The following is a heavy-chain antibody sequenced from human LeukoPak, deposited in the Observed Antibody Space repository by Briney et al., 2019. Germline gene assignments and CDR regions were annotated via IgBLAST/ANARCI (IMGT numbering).Heavy chain of an antibody. CDR2: IYYSGST. V-gene: IGHV4-59*08. D-gene: IGHD2-15*01. J-gene: IGHJ6*02. Sequence: SETRSLTCTVSVGSFSSFHWAWIRQPPGKGLEWIGYIYYSGSTNYNPSLKSRVTISVDTSKNQFSLELSSVTAADTGVHHSTRQFRCSGGCYYSYCTDGWGQGTTVTVS. CDR3: TRQFRCSGGCYYSYCTDG. CDR1: VGSFSSFH.